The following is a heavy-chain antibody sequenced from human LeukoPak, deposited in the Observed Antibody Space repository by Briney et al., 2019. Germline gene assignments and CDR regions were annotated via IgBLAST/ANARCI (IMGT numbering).Heavy chain of an antibody. D-gene: IGHD1-26*01. CDR2: INPSGGST. Sequence: GASVKVSCKASGYTFTSYYMHWVRQAPGQGLEWMGIINPSGGSTSYAQKFQGRVTMTRDMSTSTVYMELSSLRSEDTAVYYCWLLVGSYPTIDYWGQGTLVTVSS. CDR3: WLLVGSYPTIDY. CDR1: GYTFTSYY. V-gene: IGHV1-46*01. J-gene: IGHJ4*02.